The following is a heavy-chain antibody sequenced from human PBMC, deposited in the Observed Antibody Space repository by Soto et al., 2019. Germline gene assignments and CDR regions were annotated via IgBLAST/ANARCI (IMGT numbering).Heavy chain of an antibody. CDR3: ARDKGGGSSWHQSGMDV. V-gene: IGHV4-31*03. J-gene: IGHJ6*02. Sequence: QVQLQESGPGLVKPSQTLSLTCTVSGGSISSGGYYWSWIRQHPGKGLEWIGYIYYSGSTYYNPSLKSRVTISVDTSKNQFSLKLSSVTAADTAVYYCARDKGGGSSWHQSGMDVWGQGTTVTVSS. D-gene: IGHD6-13*01. CDR2: IYYSGST. CDR1: GGSISSGGYY.